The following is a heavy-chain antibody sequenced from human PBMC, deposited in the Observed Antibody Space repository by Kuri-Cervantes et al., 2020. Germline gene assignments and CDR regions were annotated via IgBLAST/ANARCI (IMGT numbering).Heavy chain of an antibody. Sequence: GGSLRLSCVASGFTFYKYWMSWVRQAPGKGLEWVAVIWYDGSNKYYADSVKGRFTISRDNSKNTLYLQMNSLRAEDTAVYYCARDLGHYDFPEYYFDYWGQGTLVTVSS. D-gene: IGHD3-3*01. CDR3: ARDLGHYDFPEYYFDY. J-gene: IGHJ4*02. CDR2: IWYDGSNK. CDR1: GFTFYKYW. V-gene: IGHV3-33*08.